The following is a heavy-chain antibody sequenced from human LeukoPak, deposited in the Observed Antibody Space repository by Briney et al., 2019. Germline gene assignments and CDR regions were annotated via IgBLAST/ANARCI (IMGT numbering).Heavy chain of an antibody. J-gene: IGHJ4*02. CDR2: ISGSGGST. D-gene: IGHD4-17*01. Sequence: PGGSLRLSCAASGFTFSSYAMTWVRQAPGKGLEWVSGISGSGGSTYYADSVKGRFTFSRDNSKNTLYLQMSSLRAVDTAVYYCAKDRNPGRTTVTLFDYWGQGALVIVSS. CDR3: AKDRNPGRTTVTLFDY. CDR1: GFTFSSYA. V-gene: IGHV3-23*01.